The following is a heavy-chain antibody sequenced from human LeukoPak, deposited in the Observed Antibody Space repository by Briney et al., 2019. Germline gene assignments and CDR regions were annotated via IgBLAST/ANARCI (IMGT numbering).Heavy chain of an antibody. CDR2: ISSSSSYI. J-gene: IGHJ4*02. CDR1: GFTFSSYS. V-gene: IGHV3-21*04. D-gene: IGHD6-13*01. Sequence: GGSLRLSCAASGFTFSSYSMNWVRQDPGKGLEWVSSISSSSSYIYYADSVKGRFTISRDNAKNSLYLQMNTLRDEDTAVYYCARGPRYSFYWGQGTLVSVSS. CDR3: ARGPRYSFY.